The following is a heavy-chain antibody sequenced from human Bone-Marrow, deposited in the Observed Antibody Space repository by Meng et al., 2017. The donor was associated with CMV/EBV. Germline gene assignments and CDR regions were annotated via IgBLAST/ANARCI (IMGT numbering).Heavy chain of an antibody. J-gene: IGHJ4*01. CDR1: GYTFIDYY. V-gene: IGHV1-2*02. CDR2: INPDSGDT. CDR3: ARLSAY. Sequence: ASVKVSCKASGYTFIDYYIHWVRQAPGQGLEWMGWINPDSGDTNYAQKFQGRITMTRDTSISTAYMELTRLTSDDTALYFCARLSAYWGHGTLVTVSS.